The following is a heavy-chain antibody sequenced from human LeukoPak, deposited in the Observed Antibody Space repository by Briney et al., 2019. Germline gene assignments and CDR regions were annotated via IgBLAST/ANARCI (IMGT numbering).Heavy chain of an antibody. J-gene: IGHJ4*02. V-gene: IGHV4-34*01. CDR2: INHSGST. D-gene: IGHD3-22*01. CDR1: GGSFSGYY. Sequence: SETLSLTCAVYGGSFSGYYWSWIRQPPGKGLEWIGEINHSGSTNYNPSLKSRVTISVDTSKNQFSLKLSSVTAADTAVYYCAGYYYDSSGYPAFDYWGQGTLVTVSS. CDR3: AGYYYDSSGYPAFDY.